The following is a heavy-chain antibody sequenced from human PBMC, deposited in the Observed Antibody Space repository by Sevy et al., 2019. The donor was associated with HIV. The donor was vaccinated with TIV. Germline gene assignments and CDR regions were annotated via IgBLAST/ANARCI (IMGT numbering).Heavy chain of an antibody. CDR3: ATDLGETRTTGDDAFDI. CDR2: FDPEDGET. V-gene: IGHV1-24*01. Sequence: ASVKVSCKVSGYTLTELSMHWVRQAPGKGLEWMGGFDPEDGETIYAQKFQGRVTMTEDTSTDTAYMELSSLRSEDTAVYYCATDLGETRTTGDDAFDIWGQGTMVTVSS. D-gene: IGHD1-7*01. CDR1: GYTLTELS. J-gene: IGHJ3*02.